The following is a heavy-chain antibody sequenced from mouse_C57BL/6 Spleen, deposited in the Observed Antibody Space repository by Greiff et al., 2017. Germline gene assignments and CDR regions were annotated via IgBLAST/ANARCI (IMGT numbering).Heavy chain of an antibody. D-gene: IGHD1-1*01. J-gene: IGHJ4*01. CDR3: AITTVAPYYAMGC. CDR2: IYPSDSET. Sequence: QVQLQQPGAELVRPGSSVKLSCKASGYTFTSYWMDWVKQRPGQGLEWIGNIYPSDSETHYNQKFKDKATLAVDKSSSTAYMQLSSLTSEDSAVYYCAITTVAPYYAMGCWGQGTSVSVSS. V-gene: IGHV1-61*01. CDR1: GYTFTSYW.